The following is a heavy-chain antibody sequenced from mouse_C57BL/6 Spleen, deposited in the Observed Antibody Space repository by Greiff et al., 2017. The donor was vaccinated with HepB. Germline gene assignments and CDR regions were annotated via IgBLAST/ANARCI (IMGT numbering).Heavy chain of an antibody. CDR2: IDPETGGT. CDR3: TRGCYYGIPFAY. CDR1: GYTFTDYE. D-gene: IGHD2-1*01. V-gene: IGHV1-15*01. J-gene: IGHJ3*01. Sequence: VKLMESGAELVRPGASVTLSCKASGYTFTDYEMHWVKQTPVHGLEWIGAIDPETGGTAYNQKFKGKAILTADKSSSTAYMELRSLTSEDSAVYYCTRGCYYGIPFAYWGQGTLVTVSA.